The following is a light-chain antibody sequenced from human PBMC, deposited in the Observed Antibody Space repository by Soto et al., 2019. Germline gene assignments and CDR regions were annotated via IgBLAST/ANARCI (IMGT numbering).Light chain of an antibody. CDR2: AAS. CDR1: QGINSW. V-gene: IGKV1-12*01. J-gene: IGKJ1*01. Sequence: IQMTQSPSSVSASVGGRVTITFRASQGINSWLAWYQQKPGKAPKLLIYAASNLQSGVPPRVSGSGSGTDFTLTISSLQPEDFATYYCQQANSFPWTFGQGTKVDIK. CDR3: QQANSFPWT.